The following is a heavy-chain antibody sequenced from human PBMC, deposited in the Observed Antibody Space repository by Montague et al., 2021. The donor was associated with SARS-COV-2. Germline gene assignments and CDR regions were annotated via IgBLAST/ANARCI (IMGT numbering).Heavy chain of an antibody. Sequence: GNTNYNPSLKNRVTISVDKSKNQFSLKLRSVTAADTAVYYSARDIWFGELSIWGQGTLVPVAS. J-gene: IGHJ4*02. V-gene: IGHV4-4*02. CDR3: ARDIWFGELSI. D-gene: IGHD3-10*01. CDR2: GNT.